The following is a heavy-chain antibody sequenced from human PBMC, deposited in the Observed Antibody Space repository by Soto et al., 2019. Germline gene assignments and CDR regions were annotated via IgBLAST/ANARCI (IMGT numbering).Heavy chain of an antibody. J-gene: IGHJ4*02. D-gene: IGHD6-13*01. CDR2: ISYDGSNK. V-gene: IGHV3-30*18. CDR1: GFTFSSYG. CDR3: AKLYDSSSY. Sequence: QVQLVESGGGVVQPGRSLRLSCAASGFTFSSYGMHWVRQAPGKGLEWVAVISYDGSNKYYADSVKGRFTISRDNSKNTLYLQMNSLRAEDTAVYYCAKLYDSSSYWGQGTLVTVSS.